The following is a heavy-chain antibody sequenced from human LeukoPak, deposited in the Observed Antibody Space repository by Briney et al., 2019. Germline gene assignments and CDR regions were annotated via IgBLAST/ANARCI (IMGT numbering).Heavy chain of an antibody. V-gene: IGHV4-59*08. CDR1: GGSISSYY. D-gene: IGHD6-19*01. CDR3: ARRPHTGYSGDWGPHDYYYGMNV. CDR2: IYYSGST. Sequence: SETLSLTCTVSGGSISSYYWNWIRQPPGKGLEWIGYIYYSGSTNYNPSLKSRVTISVDTSKNQFSLKLSPVTAADTAVYYCARRPHTGYSGDWGPHDYYYGMNVWGQGTTVTVSS. J-gene: IGHJ6*02.